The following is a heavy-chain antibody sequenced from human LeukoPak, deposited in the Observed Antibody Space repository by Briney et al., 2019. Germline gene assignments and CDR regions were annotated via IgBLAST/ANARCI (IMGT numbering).Heavy chain of an antibody. CDR3: AKLQAGYYDSSGYHFDY. D-gene: IGHD3-22*01. CDR1: GLTFSSYA. J-gene: IGHJ4*02. Sequence: GGSLRLSCAASGLTFSSYAMSWLRQAPGEGVEGVSVMSGSGGPIYYAHSVKGRFTISRDNSKNTLYLQMNSPRADDTAVYYCAKLQAGYYDSSGYHFDYWGQGTLVTVSS. V-gene: IGHV3-23*01. CDR2: MSGSGGPI.